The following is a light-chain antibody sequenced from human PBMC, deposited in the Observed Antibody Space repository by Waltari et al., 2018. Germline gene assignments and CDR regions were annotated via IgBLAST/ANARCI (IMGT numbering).Light chain of an antibody. CDR1: RSDVGGYNY. J-gene: IGLJ2*01. CDR2: DVS. CDR3: SSYTSSSTLGV. Sequence: QSALTQPASVSGSPGQSIPISCTGTRSDVGGYNYVSWYQQHPGKAPQLMIYDVSKRPSGVSNRFSGSKSGNTASLTISGLQAEDEADYYCSSYTSSSTLGVFGGGTKLTVI. V-gene: IGLV2-14*01.